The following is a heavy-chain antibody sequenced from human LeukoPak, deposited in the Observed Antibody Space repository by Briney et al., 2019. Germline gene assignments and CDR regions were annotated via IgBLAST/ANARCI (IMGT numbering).Heavy chain of an antibody. Sequence: GGSLRLSCAASGFTFSRSWMNWVRQAPGKGLERVANINEDGSVKYHVDSVKGRFTIYRDNARNSLYLQMNSLRAEDTAVYYCATDRGYSTFESWGQGTLVIVSS. D-gene: IGHD3-3*02. V-gene: IGHV3-7*01. CDR2: INEDGSVK. CDR3: ATDRGYSTFES. J-gene: IGHJ4*02. CDR1: GFTFSRSW.